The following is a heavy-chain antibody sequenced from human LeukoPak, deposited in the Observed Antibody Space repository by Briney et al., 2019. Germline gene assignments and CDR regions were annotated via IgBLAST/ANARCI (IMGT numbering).Heavy chain of an antibody. CDR3: ARDLRGYYFDY. D-gene: IGHD3-16*01. Sequence: PSETLSLTCGVSGGSISSTNWWTWVRQPPGEGLEWIGEVELSGRTNYNPSLKSRVTMSVDTSKNQFSLKLSSVTAADTAVYYCARDLRGYYFDYWGQGTLVTVSS. V-gene: IGHV4-4*02. J-gene: IGHJ4*02. CDR1: GGSISSTNW. CDR2: VELSGRT.